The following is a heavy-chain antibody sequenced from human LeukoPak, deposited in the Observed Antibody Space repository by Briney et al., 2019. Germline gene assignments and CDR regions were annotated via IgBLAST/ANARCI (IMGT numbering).Heavy chain of an antibody. CDR3: ARDTKDSSGYYARGNWFDP. D-gene: IGHD3-22*01. V-gene: IGHV1-46*01. CDR2: INPSGGST. J-gene: IGHJ5*02. Sequence: ASVKVSCKASGYTFTSYYMHWVRQAPGQGLEWMGIINPSGGSTSYAQKFQGRVTMTRDTSTSTVYMELSSLRSEDTAVYYCARDTKDSSGYYARGNWFDPWGQGTLVTVSS. CDR1: GYTFTSYY.